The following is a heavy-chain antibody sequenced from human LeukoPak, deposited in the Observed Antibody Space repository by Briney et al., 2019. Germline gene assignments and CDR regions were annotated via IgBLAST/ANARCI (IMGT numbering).Heavy chain of an antibody. CDR2: IYSGGST. CDR3: TAAYESEYFQH. Sequence: PGGSLRLSCAASGFTVSSNYMSWVRQAPGKGLEWVSLIYSGGSTYYADSVKGRFTISRDNSKNTLYLQMNSLRAEDTAVYYCTAAYESEYFQHWGQGTLVTVSS. V-gene: IGHV3-53*01. J-gene: IGHJ1*01. CDR1: GFTVSSNY. D-gene: IGHD6-13*01.